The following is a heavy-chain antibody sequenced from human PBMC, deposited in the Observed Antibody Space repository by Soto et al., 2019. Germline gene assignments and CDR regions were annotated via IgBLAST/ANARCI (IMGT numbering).Heavy chain of an antibody. D-gene: IGHD6-13*01. J-gene: IGHJ1*01. CDR2: IYSGGST. V-gene: IGHV3-53*01. CDR1: GFTVSSNY. CDR3: ASSSWYPGWYFQH. Sequence: GGGLIQPGGSLRLSCAASGFTVSSNYMSWVRQAPGKGLEWVSVIYSGGSTYYADSVKGRFTISRDNSKNTLYLQMNSLSAEDTAVYYCASSSWYPGWYFQHWGQGTLVTVSS.